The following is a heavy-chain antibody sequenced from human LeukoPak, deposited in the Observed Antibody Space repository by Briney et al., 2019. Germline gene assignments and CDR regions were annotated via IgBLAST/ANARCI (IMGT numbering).Heavy chain of an antibody. CDR3: ASGGYDILTGYDPFDY. V-gene: IGHV1-2*02. J-gene: IGHJ4*02. CDR2: IYPNSGGT. D-gene: IGHD3-9*01. Sequence: GASVKVSCKASGGTFSSYAISWVRQAPGQGLEWMGWIYPNSGGTNYAQKFQGRVTMTRDTSISTAYMELSRLRSDDTAVYYCASGGYDILTGYDPFDYWGQGTLVTVSS. CDR1: GGTFSSYA.